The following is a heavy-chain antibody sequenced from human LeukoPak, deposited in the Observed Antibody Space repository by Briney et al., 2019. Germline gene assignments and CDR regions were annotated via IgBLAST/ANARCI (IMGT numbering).Heavy chain of an antibody. D-gene: IGHD2-15*01. CDR2: ISAYNGNT. J-gene: IGHJ3*02. CDR3: ARQTQYCSGGSCLDAFDI. Sequence: ASVKVSCKATGYTFTSYGISWVRQGPGQGLEWMGWISAYNGNTNYAQKLQGRVTMTTDTSTSTAYMELRSLRSDDTAVYYCARQTQYCSGGSCLDAFDIWGQGTMVTVSS. V-gene: IGHV1-18*01. CDR1: GYTFTSYG.